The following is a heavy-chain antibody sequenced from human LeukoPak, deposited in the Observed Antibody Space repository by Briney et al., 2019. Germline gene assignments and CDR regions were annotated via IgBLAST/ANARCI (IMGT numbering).Heavy chain of an antibody. CDR2: INPNSGGT. J-gene: IGHJ3*02. CDR1: GYTFTGYY. Sequence: ASVKVSCKASGYTFTGYYMHWVRQAPGQGLEWMGWINPNSGGTNYAQKFQGRVTMTRGTSISTAYMELSRLRSDDTAVYYCARAPNYYDSSEEAFDIWGQGTMVTVSS. V-gene: IGHV1-2*02. CDR3: ARAPNYYDSSEEAFDI. D-gene: IGHD3-22*01.